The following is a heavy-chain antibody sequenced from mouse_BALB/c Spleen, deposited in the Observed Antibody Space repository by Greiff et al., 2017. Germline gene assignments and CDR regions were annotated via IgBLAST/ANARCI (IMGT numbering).Heavy chain of an antibody. V-gene: IGHV5-12-2*01. J-gene: IGHJ2*01. D-gene: IGHD2-1*01. Sequence: LVESGGGLVQPGGSLKLSCAASGFTFSSYTMSWVRQTPEKRLEWVAYISNGGGSTYYPDTVKGRFTISRDNAKNTLYLQMSSLKSEDTAMYYCARLYYGNYLFDYWGQGTTLTVSS. CDR3: ARLYYGNYLFDY. CDR1: GFTFSSYT. CDR2: ISNGGGST.